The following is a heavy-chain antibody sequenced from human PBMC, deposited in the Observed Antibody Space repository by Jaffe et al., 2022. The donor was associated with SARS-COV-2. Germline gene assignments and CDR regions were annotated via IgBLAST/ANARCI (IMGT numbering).Heavy chain of an antibody. CDR3: AHRPRLLRFLEWPFDP. J-gene: IGHJ5*02. CDR1: GFSLSTSGVG. D-gene: IGHD3-3*01. V-gene: IGHV2-5*01. CDR2: IYWNDDK. Sequence: QITLKESGPTLVKPTQTLTLTCTFSGFSLSTSGVGVGWIRQPPGKALEWLALIYWNDDKRYSPSLKSRLTITKDTSKNQVVLTMTNMDPVDTATYYCAHRPRLLRFLEWPFDPWGQGTLVTVSS.